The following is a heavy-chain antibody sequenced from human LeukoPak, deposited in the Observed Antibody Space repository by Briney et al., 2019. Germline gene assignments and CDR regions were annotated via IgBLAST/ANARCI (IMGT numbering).Heavy chain of an antibody. J-gene: IGHJ4*02. CDR1: GGTFSSYA. V-gene: IGHV1-69*05. Sequence: SVKVSCKASGGTFSSYAISWVRQAPGQGLEWMGGIIPIFGTANYAQKFQGRVTITTDESTSTAYMELSSLRSEDTAVYYCVTTVVPAAEWYFDYWGQGTLVTVSS. D-gene: IGHD2-2*01. CDR3: VTTVVPAAEWYFDY. CDR2: IIPIFGTA.